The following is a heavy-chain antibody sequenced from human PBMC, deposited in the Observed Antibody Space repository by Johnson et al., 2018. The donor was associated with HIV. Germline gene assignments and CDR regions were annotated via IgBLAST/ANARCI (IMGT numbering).Heavy chain of an antibody. J-gene: IGHJ3*02. Sequence: VQLVESGGGVVRPGESLRLSCAASGFTFDDYGMSWVRQAPGKGLEWVSGINWNGGSTGYADSVKGRFTISRDNSKNTLYLQKNSLRAEDTAVYYCARGSPYYNFWSGYVDAFDIWGQGTMVTVSS. V-gene: IGHV3-20*04. CDR1: GFTFDDYG. D-gene: IGHD3-3*01. CDR2: INWNGGST. CDR3: ARGSPYYNFWSGYVDAFDI.